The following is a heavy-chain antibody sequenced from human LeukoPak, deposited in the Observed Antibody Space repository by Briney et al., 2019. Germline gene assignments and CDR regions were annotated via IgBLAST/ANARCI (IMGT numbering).Heavy chain of an antibody. V-gene: IGHV3-7*01. Sequence: GGSLRLSCAASGFTFSNYWMTWVRQTPGEGLEWVANIKEEGSEKNYVDSVKGRFTISRDNAKNSLYLQMNSLRAEDTAVYYCARESSGWNAAGDYWGQGTLVTVSS. CDR2: IKEEGSEK. J-gene: IGHJ4*02. CDR1: GFTFSNYW. CDR3: ARESSGWNAAGDY. D-gene: IGHD6-19*01.